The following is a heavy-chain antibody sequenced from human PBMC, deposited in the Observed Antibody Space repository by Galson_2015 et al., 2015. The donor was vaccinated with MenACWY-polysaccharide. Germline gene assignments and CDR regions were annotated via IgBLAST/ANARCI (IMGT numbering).Heavy chain of an antibody. D-gene: IGHD2-15*01. CDR1: GDSVSNNPVA. V-gene: IGHV6-1*01. Sequence: CAISGDSVSNNPVAWNWIRQSPSRGLEWLGRTYRGSNQYAASMRGRIAINSATSTNQFSLQLSSVTPEDTGLYYCARGAYSSFDIWGQGTMVTVSS. CDR2: TYRGSN. J-gene: IGHJ3*02. CDR3: ARGAYSSFDI.